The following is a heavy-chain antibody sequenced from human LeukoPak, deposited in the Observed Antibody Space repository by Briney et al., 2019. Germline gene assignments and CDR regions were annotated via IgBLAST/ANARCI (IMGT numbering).Heavy chain of an antibody. V-gene: IGHV3-23*01. Sequence: SGGSLRLSCAASGFTFSSYAMSWVRQAPGKGLEWVSAISGSGGSTYYADSVKGRFTISRDNSKNTLYLQMNSLRAEDTAVYYCARENFDYGGNPGYFQHWGQGTLVTVSS. D-gene: IGHD4-23*01. CDR3: ARENFDYGGNPGYFQH. CDR1: GFTFSSYA. J-gene: IGHJ1*01. CDR2: ISGSGGST.